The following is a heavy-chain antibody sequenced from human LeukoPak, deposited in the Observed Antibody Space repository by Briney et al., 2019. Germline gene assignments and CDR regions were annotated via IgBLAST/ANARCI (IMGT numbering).Heavy chain of an antibody. J-gene: IGHJ6*04. V-gene: IGHV3-20*04. CDR3: AELGITMIGGV. CDR1: GFTFDDYG. CDR2: INWNGGHT. Sequence: PGGSLRLSCAASGFTFDDYGIHWVRQAPGKGLEWVSGINWNGGHTNYADSVKGRFTISRDNAKNSLYLQMNSLRAEDTAVYYCAELGITMIGGVWGKGTTVTISS. D-gene: IGHD3-10*02.